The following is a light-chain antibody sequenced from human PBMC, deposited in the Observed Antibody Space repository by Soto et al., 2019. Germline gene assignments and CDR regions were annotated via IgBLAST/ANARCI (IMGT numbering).Light chain of an antibody. CDR2: AAS. J-gene: IGKJ1*01. V-gene: IGKV1-39*01. Sequence: DIQMTQSPSSLSASVGDRVTITCRASQSISSYLNWYQQKPGKAPKLLIYAASSLQTGVPSRFSGSGSGTDFSLTISSLQPEDFSTYYCQQSYSTPRTFGKGTKVDIK. CDR1: QSISSY. CDR3: QQSYSTPRT.